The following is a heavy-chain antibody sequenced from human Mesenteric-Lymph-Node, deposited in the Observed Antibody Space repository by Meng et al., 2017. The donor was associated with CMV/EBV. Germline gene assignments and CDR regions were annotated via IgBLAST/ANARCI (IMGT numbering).Heavy chain of an antibody. J-gene: IGHJ4*02. CDR1: GYTFTSDD. CDR2: MNPNSGKT. D-gene: IGHD5-12*01. CDR3: ARGMVATGLARY. Sequence: CKDSGYTFTSDDINWVRQSTGQGLEWMGWMNPNSGKTGYAQKFQGRVTMTRNTSISTAYMELSSLRSEDTAVYYCARGMVATGLARYWGQGTLVTVSS. V-gene: IGHV1-8*01.